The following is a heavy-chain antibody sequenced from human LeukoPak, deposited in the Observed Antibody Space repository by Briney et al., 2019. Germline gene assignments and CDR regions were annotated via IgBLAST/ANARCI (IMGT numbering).Heavy chain of an antibody. V-gene: IGHV1-2*02. Sequence: ASVKASCKASGYTFTGYYMHWVRQAPGQGLEWVGWINPNSGGTNYAQKFQGRVTMTRDTSISTAYMELSRLRSDDTAVYYCARLYYYDSSGSYYFDQWGQGTLVTVSS. CDR2: INPNSGGT. D-gene: IGHD3-22*01. J-gene: IGHJ4*02. CDR1: GYTFTGYY. CDR3: ARLYYYDSSGSYYFDQ.